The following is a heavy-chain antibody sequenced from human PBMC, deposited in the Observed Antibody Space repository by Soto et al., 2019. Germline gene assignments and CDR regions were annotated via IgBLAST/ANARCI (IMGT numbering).Heavy chain of an antibody. Sequence: SQTLSLTCAISGDSVSSNSAAWNWIRQSPSRGLEWLGRTYYRSKWFNDHAISVKSRIAINPDTSKNHFPLQLNSVTPDDTAVYYCARTLRAHGVKYIDFWGQGTLVTVSS. V-gene: IGHV6-1*01. CDR3: ARTLRAHGVKYIDF. CDR2: TYYRSKWFN. D-gene: IGHD3-10*01. CDR1: GDSVSSNSAA. J-gene: IGHJ4*02.